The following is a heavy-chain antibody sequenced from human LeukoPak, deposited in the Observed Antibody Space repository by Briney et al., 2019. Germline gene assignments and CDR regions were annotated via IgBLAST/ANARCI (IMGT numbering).Heavy chain of an antibody. D-gene: IGHD6-13*01. CDR1: GGSISGYY. CDR3: ARALRGGIAPYFDY. J-gene: IGHJ4*02. Sequence: SETLSLTCTVSGGSISGYYWSWIRQPPGKGLEWIGEINHSGSTNYNPSLKSRVTISVDTSKNQFSLKLSSVTAADTAVYYCARALRGGIAPYFDYWGQGTLVTVSS. CDR2: INHSGST. V-gene: IGHV4-34*01.